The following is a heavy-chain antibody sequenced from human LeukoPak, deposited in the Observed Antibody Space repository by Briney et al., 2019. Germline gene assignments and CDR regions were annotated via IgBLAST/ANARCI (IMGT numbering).Heavy chain of an antibody. J-gene: IGHJ3*02. CDR2: ISSSSSCI. D-gene: IGHD6-19*01. CDR3: ARSGYSSALRAFDI. V-gene: IGHV3-21*01. CDR1: GFTFSSYN. Sequence: GGSLRLSCAASGFTFSSYNMNWVRQAPGKGLEWVSSISSSSSCIYYADSVKGRFTISRDNAKNSLYLQMNSLRAEDTAVYYCARSGYSSALRAFDIWGQGTMVTVSS.